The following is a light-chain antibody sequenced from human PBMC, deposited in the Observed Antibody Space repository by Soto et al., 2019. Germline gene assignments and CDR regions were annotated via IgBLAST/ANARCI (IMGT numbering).Light chain of an antibody. CDR1: QSISDT. CDR3: QQYNNWPRT. J-gene: IGKJ1*01. V-gene: IGKV3-15*01. CDR2: SAS. Sequence: EIVMTQSPATLSVSPGGRATLSGGASQSISDTLAWYQQKPGQAPRLLIYSASRGATGFPARFSGSGSGTEFTPTISSLQSEDFAVYYCQQYNNWPRTFGQGTKGDIK.